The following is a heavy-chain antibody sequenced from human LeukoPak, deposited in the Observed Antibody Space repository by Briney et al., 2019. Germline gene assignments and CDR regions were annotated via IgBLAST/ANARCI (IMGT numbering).Heavy chain of an antibody. J-gene: IGHJ4*02. CDR1: DGSISGSY. Sequence: SETLSLTCTVSDGSISGSYWNWIRQPPGKGLEWIGNIYYSGRTNYNPSLKSRVTISVDTSKNQVSLKLTAVTAADTAVYYCARHSGTYMYYWGQGTLVTVAS. D-gene: IGHD1-26*01. CDR2: IYYSGRT. CDR3: ARHSGTYMYY. V-gene: IGHV4-59*08.